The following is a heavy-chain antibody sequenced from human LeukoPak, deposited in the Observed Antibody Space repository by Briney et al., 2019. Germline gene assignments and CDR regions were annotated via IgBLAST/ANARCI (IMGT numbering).Heavy chain of an antibody. Sequence: SETLSLTCAVSGGSISSGGYSWSWIRQPPGKGLEWIGYIYHSGSTYYNPSLKSRVTISVDRSKNQFSLKLSSVTAADTAVYYCASVYSGYDGYYFDYWGQGTPVTVSS. CDR2: IYHSGST. CDR1: GGSISSGGYS. V-gene: IGHV4-30-2*01. J-gene: IGHJ4*02. CDR3: ASVYSGYDGYYFDY. D-gene: IGHD5-12*01.